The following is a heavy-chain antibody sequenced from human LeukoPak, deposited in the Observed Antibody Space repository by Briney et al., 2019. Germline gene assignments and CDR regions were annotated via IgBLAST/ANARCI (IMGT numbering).Heavy chain of an antibody. CDR2: IYHSGST. V-gene: IGHV4-30-2*01. Sequence: PSETLSLTCTVSGGSISSGGYSWSWIRQPPGKGLEWIGYIYHSGSTYYNPSLKSRVTISVDRSKSQFSLKLSSVTAADTAVYYCARGLVVVAVGLYFDYWGQGTLVTVSS. J-gene: IGHJ4*02. CDR1: GGSISSGGYS. D-gene: IGHD2-15*01. CDR3: ARGLVVVAVGLYFDY.